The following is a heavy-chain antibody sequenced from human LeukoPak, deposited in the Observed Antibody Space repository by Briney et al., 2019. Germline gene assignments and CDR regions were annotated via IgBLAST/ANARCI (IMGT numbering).Heavy chain of an antibody. Sequence: GALRLSCAASGFTFSSYAMSWVRQAPGKGLEWVSAISGSGGSTYYADSVKGRFTISRDNSKNTLYLRMNSLRAEDTAVYYCAKDSRGYSTKNRQFDYWGQGTLVTVSS. J-gene: IGHJ4*02. V-gene: IGHV3-23*01. D-gene: IGHD2-15*01. CDR2: ISGSGGST. CDR1: GFTFSSYA. CDR3: AKDSRGYSTKNRQFDY.